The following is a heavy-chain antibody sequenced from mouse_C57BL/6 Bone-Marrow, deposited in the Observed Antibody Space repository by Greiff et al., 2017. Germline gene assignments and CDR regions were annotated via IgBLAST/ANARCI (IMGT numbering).Heavy chain of an antibody. CDR2: IYPRDGST. V-gene: IGHV1-78*01. J-gene: IGHJ2*01. D-gene: IGHD1-1*01. CDR1: GYTFTDHT. CDR3: ASPDYYGSSFFDY. Sequence: VKLQESDAELVKPGASVKISCKVSGYTFTDHTIHWMKQRPEQGLEWIGYIYPRDGSTKYNEKFKGKATLTADKSSSTAYMQLNSLTSEDSAVYFCASPDYYGSSFFDYWGQGTTLTVSS.